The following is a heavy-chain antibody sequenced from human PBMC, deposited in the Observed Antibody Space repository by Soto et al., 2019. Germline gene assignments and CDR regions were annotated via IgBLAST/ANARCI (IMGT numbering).Heavy chain of an antibody. CDR3: ARGEPEYSSSQPLDY. D-gene: IGHD6-6*01. J-gene: IGHJ4*02. CDR1: GGTFSSYA. CDR2: IIPIFGTA. Sequence: ASVKVSCKASGGTFSSYAISWVRQAPGQGLEWMGGIIPIFGTANYAQKFQGRVTITADESTSTAYMELSSLRAEDTAVYYCARGEPEYSSSQPLDYWGQGTLVTVSS. V-gene: IGHV1-69*13.